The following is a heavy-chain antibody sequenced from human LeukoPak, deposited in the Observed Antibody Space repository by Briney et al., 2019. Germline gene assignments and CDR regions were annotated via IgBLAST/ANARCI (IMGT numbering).Heavy chain of an antibody. V-gene: IGHV4-39*07. CDR2: IYYSGST. CDR1: GGSISSSSYY. CDR3: ARDGYYGSGSESFDP. Sequence: SETLSLTCTVSGGSISSSSYYWGWIRQPPGKGLEWIGSIYYSGSTYYNPSLKSRVTISVDTSKNQFSLKLSSVTAADTAVYYCARDGYYGSGSESFDPWGQGTLVTVSS. J-gene: IGHJ5*02. D-gene: IGHD3-10*01.